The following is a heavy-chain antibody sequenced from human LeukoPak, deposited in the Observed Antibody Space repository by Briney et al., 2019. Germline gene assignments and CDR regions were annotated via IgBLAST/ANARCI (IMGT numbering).Heavy chain of an antibody. J-gene: IGHJ4*02. V-gene: IGHV1-69*13. CDR1: GGTFSSYA. CDR2: IIPIFGTA. D-gene: IGHD2-21*01. Sequence: ASVKVSCKASGGTFSSYAISWVRQAPGQGLEWMGGIIPIFGTANYAQKLQGRVTITADESTSTAYMELSSLRSEDTAVYYYARAAYCGGDCYSFDYWGQGTLVTVSS. CDR3: ARAAYCGGDCYSFDY.